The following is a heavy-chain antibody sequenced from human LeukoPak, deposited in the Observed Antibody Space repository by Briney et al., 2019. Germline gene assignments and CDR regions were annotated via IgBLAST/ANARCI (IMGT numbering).Heavy chain of an antibody. J-gene: IGHJ4*02. V-gene: IGHV3-21*01. Sequence: FSCSRSYIYYADSVKGRFTISRDNAKNSLYLQMNSLRAEDTAVYYCARDLSLWYWGQGTLVTVSS. CDR3: ARDLSLWY. D-gene: IGHD2-21*01. CDR2: FSCSRSYI.